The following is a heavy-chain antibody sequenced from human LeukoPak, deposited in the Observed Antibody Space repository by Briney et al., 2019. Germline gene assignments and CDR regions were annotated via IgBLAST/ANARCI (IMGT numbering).Heavy chain of an antibody. V-gene: IGHV3-21*01. D-gene: IGHD3-22*01. J-gene: IGHJ4*02. CDR2: ISSSSSYI. Sequence: GGSLRLSCAASGFTFSSYAMSWVRQAPGKGLEWVSSISSSSSYIYYADSVKGRFTISRDNAKNSLYLQMNSLRAEDTAVYYCARVEYYDSSGYSDYWGQGTLVTVSS. CDR3: ARVEYYDSSGYSDY. CDR1: GFTFSSYA.